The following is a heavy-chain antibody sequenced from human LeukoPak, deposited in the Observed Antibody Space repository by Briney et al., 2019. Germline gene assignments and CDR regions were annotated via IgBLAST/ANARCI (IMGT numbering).Heavy chain of an antibody. D-gene: IGHD3-22*01. CDR3: ARASSGSYYYFDY. J-gene: IGHJ4*02. CDR2: IYTSGST. Sequence: PETLSLTCTVSGGSISSYSWNWIRQPAGKGLEWLGRIYTSGSTNYNPSLKSRVTMSVDTSKNQFSLKLSSVTAADTAIYYCARASSGSYYYFDYWGQGTLVTVSS. CDR1: GGSISSYS. V-gene: IGHV4-4*07.